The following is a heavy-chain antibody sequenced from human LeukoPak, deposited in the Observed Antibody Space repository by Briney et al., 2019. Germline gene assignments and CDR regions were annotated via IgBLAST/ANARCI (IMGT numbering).Heavy chain of an antibody. CDR2: ISAYDHMT. J-gene: IGHJ6*03. Sequence: ASVTVSCKSSGYTFTTYGFNWVRPAPGQVLEWMGWISAYDHMTRYPQKFQGRVTLTTNRSTNTAYTTLRSLRSDDTAVYYCAREGTDTIFGVKYYYYMDVWGKGTSVTVSS. CDR3: AREGTDTIFGVKYYYYMDV. CDR1: GYTFTTYG. V-gene: IGHV1-18*01. D-gene: IGHD3-3*01.